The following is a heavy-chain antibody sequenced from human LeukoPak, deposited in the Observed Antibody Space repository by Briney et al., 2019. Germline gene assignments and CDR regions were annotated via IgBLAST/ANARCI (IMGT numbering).Heavy chain of an antibody. CDR3: ARSKPSPYDSSGYTPLDDAFDI. J-gene: IGHJ3*02. D-gene: IGHD3-22*01. Sequence: SQTLSLTCAISGDSVSSNSAAWNWIRQSPSRGLEWLGRTYYRSKWYNDYAVSVKSRITINPDTSKNQFSLQLNSVTPEDTAVYYCARSKPSPYDSSGYTPLDDAFDIWGQGTMVTVSS. V-gene: IGHV6-1*01. CDR2: TYYRSKWYN. CDR1: GDSVSSNSAA.